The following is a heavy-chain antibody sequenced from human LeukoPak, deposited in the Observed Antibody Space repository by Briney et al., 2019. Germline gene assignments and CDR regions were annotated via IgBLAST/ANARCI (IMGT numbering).Heavy chain of an antibody. D-gene: IGHD6-13*01. CDR2: ISAYNGNT. Sequence: ASVKVSCKASGYTFTSYGISWVRQAPGQGLEWMGWISAYNGNTNYAQKLQGRVTMTTDTSTSTAYMELRSLRSDDTAVYYCARVVGRSSWYFRAYEIGYYFDYWGQGTLVTVSS. CDR1: GYTFTSYG. CDR3: ARVVGRSSWYFRAYEIGYYFDY. J-gene: IGHJ4*02. V-gene: IGHV1-18*01.